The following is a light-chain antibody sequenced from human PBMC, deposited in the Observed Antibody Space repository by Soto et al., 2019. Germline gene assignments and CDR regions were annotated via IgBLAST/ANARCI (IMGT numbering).Light chain of an antibody. CDR2: GAS. CDR3: QQYNKWPYT. Sequence: EMVMTQSPATLSVSPGERATLSCRASQSVSSNLAWYQQKPGQAPRLLIYGASTRATGIPARFSGSGSGAEFTLTMSGLQSEDFAVYYCQQYNKWPYTFGQGTNLEIK. V-gene: IGKV3-15*01. CDR1: QSVSSN. J-gene: IGKJ2*01.